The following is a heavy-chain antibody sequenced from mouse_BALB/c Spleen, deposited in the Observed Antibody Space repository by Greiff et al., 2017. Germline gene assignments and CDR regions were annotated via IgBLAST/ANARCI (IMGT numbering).Heavy chain of an antibody. J-gene: IGHJ3*01. Sequence: EVKLQESGGGLVQPGGSLKLSCAASGFTFSSYGMSWVRQTPDKRLELVATINSNGGSTYYPDSVKGRFTISRDNAKNTLYLQMSSLKSEDTAMYYCARETYGSSFAYWGQGTLVTVSA. CDR1: GFTFSSYG. CDR2: INSNGGST. CDR3: ARETYGSSFAY. V-gene: IGHV5-6-3*01. D-gene: IGHD1-1*01.